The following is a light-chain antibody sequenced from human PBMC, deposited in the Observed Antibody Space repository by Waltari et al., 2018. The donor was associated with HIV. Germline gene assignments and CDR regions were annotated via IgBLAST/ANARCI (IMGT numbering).Light chain of an antibody. CDR1: QSIFYNSNSKNY. CDR2: WAS. CDR3: QQYYSTPLT. J-gene: IGKJ1*01. V-gene: IGKV4-1*01. Sequence: DIVMTQSPASLPVSLGERAAINSKSSQSIFYNSNSKNYLAWYQQKPGQPPRLLIYWASTRESGVTDRFSGSGSGTDFTLTISSLQAEDVAVYYCQQYYSTPLTFGQGTKVEIK.